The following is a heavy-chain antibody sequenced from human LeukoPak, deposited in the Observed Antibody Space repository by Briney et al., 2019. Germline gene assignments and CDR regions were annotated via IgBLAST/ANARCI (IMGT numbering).Heavy chain of an antibody. Sequence: GGSLRLSCAASGFTFSSYSMNWVRQAPGKGVEYVLYISSISSTIYYASAVKGRFTISRDNAKNSLYLQMNSLRDEDTAVYFCAREPPEYDWGQETLVTVSS. D-gene: IGHD6-6*01. V-gene: IGHV3-48*02. CDR2: ISSISSTI. CDR3: AREPPEYD. CDR1: GFTFSSYS. J-gene: IGHJ4*02.